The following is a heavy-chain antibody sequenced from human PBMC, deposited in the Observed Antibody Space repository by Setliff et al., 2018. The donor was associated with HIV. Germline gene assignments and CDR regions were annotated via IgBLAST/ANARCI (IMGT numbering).Heavy chain of an antibody. CDR1: GGSISSSY. J-gene: IGHJ4*02. CDR2: IHYSGST. CDR3: ARGRSRYYYDGSGYYVDY. D-gene: IGHD3-22*01. V-gene: IGHV4-59*01. Sequence: SETLSLTCTVSGGSISSSYWTWTRQPPGKGLEWIGNIHYSGSTNYNPSLKGRVTLSVDTSKNQLSLKLSSVTAADTAVYYCARGRSRYYYDGSGYYVDYWGQGTLVTVSS.